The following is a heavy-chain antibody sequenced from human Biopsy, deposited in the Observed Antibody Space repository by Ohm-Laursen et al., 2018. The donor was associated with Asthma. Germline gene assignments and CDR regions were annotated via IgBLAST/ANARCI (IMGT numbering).Heavy chain of an antibody. Sequence: SLRLSCAASGFTFRGYAMHWVRQAPGKGLEWVAVGGSYYDGGLKYYADSVNGRFTVSRDDSKNTLYLQMNSLRPDDTAVYYCARDRYGDYVGWFDPWGQGTLVTVSS. CDR2: GGSYYDGGLK. V-gene: IGHV3-30-3*01. J-gene: IGHJ5*02. CDR1: GFTFRGYA. D-gene: IGHD4-17*01. CDR3: ARDRYGDYVGWFDP.